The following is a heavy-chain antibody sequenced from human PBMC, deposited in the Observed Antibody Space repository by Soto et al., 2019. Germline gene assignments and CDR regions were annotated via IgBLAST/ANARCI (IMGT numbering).Heavy chain of an antibody. CDR1: GGSITSENW. J-gene: IGHJ4*02. V-gene: IGHV4-4*02. CDR3: VRDRGAVGGNYRKGAPRSEY. CDR2: IYHSGSA. Sequence: SETLSLTCTVSGGSITSENWWSWVRQPPGKGLEWIGEIYHSGSANYNPSLRSRATISLDKSKSQFYLILTSVTAADKAIYYYVRDRGAVGGNYRKGAPRSEYWGQGTLVTVSS. D-gene: IGHD1-7*01.